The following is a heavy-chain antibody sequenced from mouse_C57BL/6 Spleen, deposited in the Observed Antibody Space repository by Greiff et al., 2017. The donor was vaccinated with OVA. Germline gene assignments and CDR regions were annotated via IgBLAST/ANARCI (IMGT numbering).Heavy chain of an antibody. V-gene: IGHV1-22*01. CDR1: GYTFTDYN. CDR2: INPNNGGT. CDR3: ARGGYYVDY. D-gene: IGHD1-1*02. Sequence: EVKLVESGPELVKPGASVKMSCKASGYTFTDYNMHWVKQSHGKSLEWIGYINPNNGGTSYNQKFKGKATLTVNKSSSTAYMELRSLTSEDSAVYYCARGGYYVDYWGQGTTLTVSS. J-gene: IGHJ2*01.